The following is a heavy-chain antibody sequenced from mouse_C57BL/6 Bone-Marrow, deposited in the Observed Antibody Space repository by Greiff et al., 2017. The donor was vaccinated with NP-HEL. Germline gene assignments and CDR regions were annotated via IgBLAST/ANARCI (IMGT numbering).Heavy chain of an antibody. V-gene: IGHV1-81*01. CDR1: GYTFTSYG. D-gene: IGHD2-1*01. Sequence: QVQLQQSGAELARPGASVKLSCKASGYTFTSYGISWVKQRTGQGLEWIGAIYPRSGNTYYIEKFKGKDTLTADKSSSTAYMELRSLTSEDSAVYFCAIREFYGNYEDYYAMDYWGQGTSVTVSS. CDR2: IYPRSGNT. J-gene: IGHJ4*01. CDR3: AIREFYGNYEDYYAMDY.